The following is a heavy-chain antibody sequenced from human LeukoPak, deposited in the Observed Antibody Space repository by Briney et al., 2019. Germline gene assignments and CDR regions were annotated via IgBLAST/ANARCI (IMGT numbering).Heavy chain of an antibody. D-gene: IGHD2-2*01. CDR3: ARGGRCSSTSCYSWFDP. V-gene: IGHV4-4*07. CDR1: GGSITGYY. Sequence: SETLSLTCSISGGSITGYYWSWIRQPAGKGLEWIGRIYTSGSTNYNPSLKSRVTISVDTSKNQFSLKLSSVTAADTAVYYCARGGRCSSTSCYSWFDPWGQGTLVTVSS. J-gene: IGHJ5*02. CDR2: IYTSGST.